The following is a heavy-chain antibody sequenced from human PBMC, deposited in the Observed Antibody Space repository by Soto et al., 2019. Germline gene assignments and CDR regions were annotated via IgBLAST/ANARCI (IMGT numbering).Heavy chain of an antibody. D-gene: IGHD6-13*01. CDR2: IYWDDDK. Sequence: GLDLEWLALIYWDDDKRYSPSLKSRLTITKDTSKNQVVLTMTNMDPVDTATYYCAHTEGYDAFDIWGQGTMVTVSS. V-gene: IGHV2-5*02. CDR3: AHTEGYDAFDI. J-gene: IGHJ3*02.